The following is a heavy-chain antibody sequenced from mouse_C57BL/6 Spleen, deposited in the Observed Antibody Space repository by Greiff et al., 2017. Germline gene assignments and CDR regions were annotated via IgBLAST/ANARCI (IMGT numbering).Heavy chain of an antibody. V-gene: IGHV1-18*01. J-gene: IGHJ1*03. CDR2: INPNNGGT. Sequence: EVQLQQSGPELVKPGASVKIPCKASGYTFTDYNMDWVKQSHGKSLEWIGDINPNNGGTNYNQKFKGKATLTVDKSSSTAYMELRSLTSEDTAVYYCASRSYYWYFDVWGTGTTVTVSS. D-gene: IGHD1-1*01. CDR3: ASRSYYWYFDV. CDR1: GYTFTDYN.